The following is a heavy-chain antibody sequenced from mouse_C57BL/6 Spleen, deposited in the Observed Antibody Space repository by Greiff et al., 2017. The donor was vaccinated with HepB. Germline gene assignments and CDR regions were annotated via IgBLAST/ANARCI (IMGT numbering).Heavy chain of an antibody. V-gene: IGHV3-1*01. J-gene: IGHJ2*01. D-gene: IGHD1-1*01. CDR2: ISYSGST. CDR3: ARGYYGRGLDY. CDR1: GYSITSGYD. Sequence: EVQLQESGPGMVKPSQSLSLTCTVTGYSITSGYDWHWIRHFPGNKLEWMGYISYSGSTNYNPSLNSRISITHDTSKNHFFLKLNSVTTEDTATYYCARGYYGRGLDYWGQGTTLTVSS.